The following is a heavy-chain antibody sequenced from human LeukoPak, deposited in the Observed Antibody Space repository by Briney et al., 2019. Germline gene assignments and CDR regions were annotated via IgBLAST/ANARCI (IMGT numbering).Heavy chain of an antibody. CDR1: GDSISSGSYY. Sequence: PSQTLSLTCTVSGDSISSGSYYWSWIRQPAGKGLEWIGRIHTSGRTDYNPSLKSRVTISADTSKNQFSLKLSSVTAADTAVYYCARGVTYYYDSSGYLYWGQGTLVTVSS. CDR2: IHTSGRT. J-gene: IGHJ4*02. V-gene: IGHV4-61*02. D-gene: IGHD3-22*01. CDR3: ARGVTYYYDSSGYLY.